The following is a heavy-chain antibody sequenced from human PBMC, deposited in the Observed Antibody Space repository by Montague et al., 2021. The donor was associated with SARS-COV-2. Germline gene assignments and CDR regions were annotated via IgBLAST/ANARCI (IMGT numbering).Heavy chain of an antibody. Sequence: TLSLTCTVSGGSISSGGSYYWSWIWQPAGKGLEWIGRIHASGTTYYNPSLKGRVTISVDTSKNQFSPTLSSVTAAAPAVYYCARQGRVVRPDDGGYYFDAMDVWGQGTTVTVSS. CDR3: ARQGRVVRPDDGGYYFDAMDV. J-gene: IGHJ6*02. D-gene: IGHD3-16*01. CDR2: IHASGTT. CDR1: GGSISSGGSYY. V-gene: IGHV4-61*02.